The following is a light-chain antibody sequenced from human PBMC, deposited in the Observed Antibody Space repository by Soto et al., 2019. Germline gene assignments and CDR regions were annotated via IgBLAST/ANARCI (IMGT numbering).Light chain of an antibody. CDR3: QQRSNWPPS. CDR2: GAS. V-gene: IGKV3-15*01. J-gene: IGKJ5*01. Sequence: EIVMTQSPDTLSVSPGERATLSCRASQSISSNLAWYLQKVGQAPRLLIYGASTRAPGISARFSGSGSGTEFTLTISSLQSEDFAIYYCQQRSNWPPSFGQGTRLEIK. CDR1: QSISSN.